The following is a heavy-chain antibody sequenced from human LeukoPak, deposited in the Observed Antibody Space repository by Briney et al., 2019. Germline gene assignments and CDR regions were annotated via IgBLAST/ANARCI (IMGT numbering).Heavy chain of an antibody. Sequence: ASVKVSCKASGYTFTSYGINWVRQATGQGLEWMGWMNPNSGNTGYAQKFQGRVTITRNTSISTAYMELSSLRSEDMAVYYCARATAKRGSSWYVFDYWGQGTLVTVSS. CDR3: ARATAKRGSSWYVFDY. CDR1: GYTFTSYG. D-gene: IGHD6-13*01. CDR2: MNPNSGNT. V-gene: IGHV1-8*03. J-gene: IGHJ4*02.